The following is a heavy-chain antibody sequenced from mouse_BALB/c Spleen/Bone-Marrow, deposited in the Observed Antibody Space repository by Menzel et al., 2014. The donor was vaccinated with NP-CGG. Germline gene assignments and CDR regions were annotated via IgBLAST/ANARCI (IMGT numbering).Heavy chain of an antibody. V-gene: IGHV1-54*01. CDR2: INPGSGGT. CDR1: GYAFTNYL. CDR3: ARIYYGNYY. Sequence: QVQLQQSGAELVRPGTSVKVSCKASGYAFTNYLIEWVKQRPGQGLEWIGVINPGSGGTNYNEKFKGKATLTADKPSSTAYMQLSSLTSDDSAVYFCARIYYGNYYWGQGTTLTVSS. D-gene: IGHD2-1*01. J-gene: IGHJ2*01.